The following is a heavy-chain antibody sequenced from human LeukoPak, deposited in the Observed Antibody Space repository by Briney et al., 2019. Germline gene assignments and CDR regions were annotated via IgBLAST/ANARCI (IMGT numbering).Heavy chain of an antibody. V-gene: IGHV1-69*05. D-gene: IGHD3-22*01. CDR3: ARDPPDYYDSSGHSGSY. CDR1: GGTFSSYA. J-gene: IGHJ4*02. CDR2: IIPIFGTA. Sequence: AASVKVSCKASGGTFSSYAISWVRQAPGQGLEWMGRIIPIFGTANYAQKFQGRVTITTDESTSTAYMELSGLRSEDTAVYYCARDPPDYYDSSGHSGSYWGQGTLVTVSS.